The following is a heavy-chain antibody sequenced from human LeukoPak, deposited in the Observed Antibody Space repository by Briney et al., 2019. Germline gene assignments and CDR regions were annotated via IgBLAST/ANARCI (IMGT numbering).Heavy chain of an antibody. CDR3: ATQGRNLPRDYFDY. J-gene: IGHJ4*02. V-gene: IGHV3-23*01. Sequence: PGGSLRPSCEVSGFTFSNDVMTWVRQSPGKGLEWVSSISDTGIATYYADSVRGRFTISRDNSKNTVFLQMSRLRGEDTAVYYCATQGRNLPRDYFDYWGQGTLVTVSS. CDR2: ISDTGIAT. D-gene: IGHD1-1*01. CDR1: GFTFSNDV.